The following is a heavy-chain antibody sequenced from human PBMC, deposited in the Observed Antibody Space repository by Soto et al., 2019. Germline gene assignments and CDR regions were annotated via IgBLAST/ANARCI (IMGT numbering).Heavy chain of an antibody. Sequence: PGESLKISCKASGNSFTTYWIAWVRQMPGKGLEWMGIINPGDSDIRYSPSFQGQVTISADNSISTAYLQWSSLKASDTAMYYCARHEQFYYYYYGMDVWGQGTAVTVS. V-gene: IGHV5-51*01. CDR2: INPGDSDI. J-gene: IGHJ6*02. CDR3: ARHEQFYYYYYGMDV. D-gene: IGHD4-4*01. CDR1: GNSFTTYW.